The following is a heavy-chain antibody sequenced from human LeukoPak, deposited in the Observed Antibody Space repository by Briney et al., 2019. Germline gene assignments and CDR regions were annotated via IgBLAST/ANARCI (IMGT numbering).Heavy chain of an antibody. Sequence: GSSVKVSCKASGGTFSSYAISWVRQAPGQGLEWMGGIIPIFGTANYAQKFQGRVTITADESTSTAYMELSSLRSEDTAVYYCALRGPPDYYDSSGYFSAFDIWGQGTMVTVSS. J-gene: IGHJ3*02. CDR3: ALRGPPDYYDSSGYFSAFDI. CDR2: IIPIFGTA. D-gene: IGHD3-22*01. V-gene: IGHV1-69*01. CDR1: GGTFSSYA.